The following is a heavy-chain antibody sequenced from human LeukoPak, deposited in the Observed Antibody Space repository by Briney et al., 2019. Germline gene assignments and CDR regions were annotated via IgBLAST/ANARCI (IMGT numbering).Heavy chain of an antibody. J-gene: IGHJ4*02. V-gene: IGHV3-64*01. Sequence: PGGSLRLSCAASGFTFSSYAMHWVRQAPGKGLEYVSAISSNGGSTYYANSVKGRFTISRDNSKNTLYLQMGSLRAEDMAVYYCARGTSDTAMDYWGQGTLVTVPS. D-gene: IGHD5-18*01. CDR2: ISSNGGST. CDR3: ARGTSDTAMDY. CDR1: GFTFSSYA.